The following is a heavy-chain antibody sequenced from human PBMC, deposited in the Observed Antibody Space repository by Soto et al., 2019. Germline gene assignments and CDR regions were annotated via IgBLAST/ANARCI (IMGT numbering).Heavy chain of an antibody. D-gene: IGHD6-19*01. Sequence: GGSLRLSCAASGFSFDHYAMHWVRQAPGKGLEWVSGISGSGDSTYYADSVKGRFTISRDNSKNTLYLQMNSLRAEDTAVYYCAKGVPGIAVAGTGYFQHWGQGTLVTSPQ. CDR1: GFSFDHYA. CDR2: ISGSGDST. V-gene: IGHV3-23*01. J-gene: IGHJ1*01. CDR3: AKGVPGIAVAGTGYFQH.